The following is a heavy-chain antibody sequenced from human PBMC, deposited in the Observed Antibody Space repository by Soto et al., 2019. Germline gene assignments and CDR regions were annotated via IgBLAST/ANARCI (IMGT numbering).Heavy chain of an antibody. Sequence: SETLSLTCTVSGGSISSGDYYWSWIRQPPGKGLEWIGYICYSGSTYYNPSLKSRVTISVDTSKNQFSLKLSSVTAADTAVYYCARGIENTAMVISYWGQGTLVTVSS. V-gene: IGHV4-30-4*01. J-gene: IGHJ4*02. D-gene: IGHD5-18*01. CDR2: ICYSGST. CDR3: ARGIENTAMVISY. CDR1: GGSISSGDYY.